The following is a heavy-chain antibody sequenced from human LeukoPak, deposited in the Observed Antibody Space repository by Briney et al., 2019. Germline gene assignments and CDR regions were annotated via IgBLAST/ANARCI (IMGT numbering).Heavy chain of an antibody. CDR3: AAVIDY. V-gene: IGHV3-48*03. J-gene: IGHJ4*02. CDR2: ISNSGNTK. CDR1: GFTFSNYE. Sequence: GGSLRLSCAASGFTFSNYEMNWIRQAPGKGLEWISYISNSGNTKYYADSVKGRFTISRNNANNSVYLQMNNLRAEDTAVYYCAAVIDYWGQGTLVTVSS.